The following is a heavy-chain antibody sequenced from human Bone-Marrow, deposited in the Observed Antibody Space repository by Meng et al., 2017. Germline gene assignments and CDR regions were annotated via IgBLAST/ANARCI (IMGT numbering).Heavy chain of an antibody. CDR2: ISYDGSNK. CDR1: GFTFSSYA. V-gene: IGHV3-30*01. J-gene: IGHJ4*02. D-gene: IGHD4-23*01. Sequence: GESLKISCAASGFTFSSYAMHWVRPAPGKGLEWVAVISYDGSNKYYADSVNGRFTISRDNSKNTLYLQMNSLRAEDTAVYYCARPSFYDDYGGNPGMGVDYWGQGTLVTVSS. CDR3: ARPSFYDDYGGNPGMGVDY.